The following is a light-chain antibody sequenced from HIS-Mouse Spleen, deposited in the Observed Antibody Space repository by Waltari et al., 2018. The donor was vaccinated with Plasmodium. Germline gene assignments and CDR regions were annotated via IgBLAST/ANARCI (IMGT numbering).Light chain of an antibody. CDR2: AAS. V-gene: IGKV1-8*01. CDR3: QQYYSYPYT. Sequence: TQSPGTLSLSPGERANLSCRASQGISSYLAWYQQKPGKAPKLLIYAASTLQSGVPSRFSGSGSGTDFTLTISCLQSEDFATYYCQQYYSYPYTFGQGTKLEIK. CDR1: QGISSY. J-gene: IGKJ2*01.